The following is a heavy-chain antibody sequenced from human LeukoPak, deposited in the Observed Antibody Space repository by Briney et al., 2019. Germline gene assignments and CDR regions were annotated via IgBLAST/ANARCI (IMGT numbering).Heavy chain of an antibody. CDR1: GYTFTSYY. Sequence: ASVKVSCKASGYTFTSYYMHWVRQAPGQGLEWMGIINPSGGGTSYAQKFQGRVTMTRDMSTSTVYMELSSLRSEDTAVYYCARGGYCSGGSCYSLFIWGQGTLVTVSS. V-gene: IGHV1-46*01. D-gene: IGHD2-15*01. CDR3: ARGGYCSGGSCYSLFI. CDR2: INPSGGGT. J-gene: IGHJ4*02.